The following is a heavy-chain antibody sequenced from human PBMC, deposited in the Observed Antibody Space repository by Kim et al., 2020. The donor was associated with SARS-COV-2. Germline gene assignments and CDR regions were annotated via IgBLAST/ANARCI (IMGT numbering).Heavy chain of an antibody. D-gene: IGHD3-10*01. J-gene: IGHJ3*02. CDR3: ARHRITMVRGVIGAFDI. V-gene: IGHV4-39*01. Sequence: LTSRVTISVDTSKNQFSLKLGSVTAADTAVYYCARHRITMVRGVIGAFDIWGQGTMVTVSS.